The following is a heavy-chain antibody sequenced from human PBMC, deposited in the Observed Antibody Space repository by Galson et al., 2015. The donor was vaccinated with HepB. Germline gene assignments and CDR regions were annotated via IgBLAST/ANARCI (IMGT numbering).Heavy chain of an antibody. D-gene: IGHD3-10*01. V-gene: IGHV3-64D*06. CDR1: GFTFSSYA. CDR2: ISSNGGST. CDR3: VKDGGLWFGELLSTGSYYFDY. Sequence: SLRLSCAASGFTFSSYAMHWVRQAPGKGLEYVSAISSNGGSTYYADSVKGRFTISRDNSKNTLYLQMSSLRAEDTAVYYCVKDGGLWFGELLSTGSYYFDYWGQGTLVTVSS. J-gene: IGHJ4*02.